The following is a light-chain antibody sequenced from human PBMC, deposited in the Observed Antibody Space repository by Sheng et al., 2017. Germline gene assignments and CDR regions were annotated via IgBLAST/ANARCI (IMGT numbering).Light chain of an antibody. CDR3: QQYNDWPMYT. V-gene: IGKV3-15*01. Sequence: EIVLTQSPATLSLSPGERATLSCRASQSVSSYLAWYQQKPGQAPRLLIFGASSRGTGIPARFSGSGSGTEFTLTISSLQSEDFAVYFCQQYNDWPMYTFGQGTKLEIK. J-gene: IGKJ2*01. CDR1: QSVSSY. CDR2: GAS.